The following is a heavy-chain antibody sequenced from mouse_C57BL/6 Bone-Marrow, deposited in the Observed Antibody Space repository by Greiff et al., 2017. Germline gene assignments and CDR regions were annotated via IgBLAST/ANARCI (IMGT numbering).Heavy chain of an antibody. D-gene: IGHD2-1*01. V-gene: IGHV1-54*01. CDR3: ARHPLLWERAMDY. J-gene: IGHJ4*01. Sequence: QVQLQQSGAELVRPGTSVKVSCKASGYAFTNYLIEWVKQRPGQGLEWIGVINPGSGGTNYTEKFKGKATLTADKSSSTAYMQRSSLTSEDSAVYFCARHPLLWERAMDYWGQGTSVTVSS. CDR2: INPGSGGT. CDR1: GYAFTNYL.